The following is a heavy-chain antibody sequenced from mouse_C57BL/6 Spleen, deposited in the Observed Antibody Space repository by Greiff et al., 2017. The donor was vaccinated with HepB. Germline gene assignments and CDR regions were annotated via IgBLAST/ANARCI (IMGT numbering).Heavy chain of an antibody. CDR2: IYPGSGNT. J-gene: IGHJ4*01. D-gene: IGHD1-1*01. Sequence: QVQLQQSGPELVKPGASVKISCKASGYTFTDYYINWVKQRPGQGLEWIGWIYPGSGNTKYNEKFKGKATWTVDTSSSTAYMQLSSLTSEYSAVYFCAEIYYCGSSYPYYSMDYWGQGTSVTVSS. CDR3: AEIYYCGSSYPYYSMDY. V-gene: IGHV1-84*01. CDR1: GYTFTDYY.